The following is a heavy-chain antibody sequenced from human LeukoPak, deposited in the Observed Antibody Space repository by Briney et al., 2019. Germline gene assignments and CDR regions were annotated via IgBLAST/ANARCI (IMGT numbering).Heavy chain of an antibody. CDR1: GYTFTSYG. D-gene: IGHD3-10*01. CDR2: ISAYNGNT. Sequence: GASVKVSCKASGYTFTSYGISWVRQAPGQGLEWMGWISAYNGNTNYAQRLQGRVTMTTDTSTSTAYMELRSLRSDDTAVYYCARVVLWFGEYGVPYFDYWGQGTLVTVSS. CDR3: ARVVLWFGEYGVPYFDY. V-gene: IGHV1-18*01. J-gene: IGHJ4*02.